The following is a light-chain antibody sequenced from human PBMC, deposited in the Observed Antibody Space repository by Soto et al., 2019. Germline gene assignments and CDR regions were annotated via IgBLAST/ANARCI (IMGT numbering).Light chain of an antibody. CDR1: SSDVGGYDS. J-gene: IGLJ1*01. V-gene: IGLV2-8*02. CDR3: SSYAGSNTFV. Sequence: PPPASKTSGQSGTGTGSRSSSDVGGYDSVSWYQHHPGKVPKLISFDVDKWPSGVPDRFSGFKSCNTASLTVSGLRAEDEADYDCSSYAGSNTFVFGTGTKVTGL. CDR2: DVD.